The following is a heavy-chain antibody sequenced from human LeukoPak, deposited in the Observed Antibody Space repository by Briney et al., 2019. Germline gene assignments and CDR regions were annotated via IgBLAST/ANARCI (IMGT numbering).Heavy chain of an antibody. CDR3: ARRGYSYGFSLFDY. D-gene: IGHD5-18*01. CDR2: IYPGDSDT. Sequence: GESLKISCKGSGYSFTSYWIGWVRQLPGKGLEWKGIIYPGDSDTRYSPSFQGQATISADKSISTAYLQWSSLKASDTAMYYCARRGYSYGFSLFDYWGQGTLVTVSS. V-gene: IGHV5-51*01. J-gene: IGHJ4*02. CDR1: GYSFTSYW.